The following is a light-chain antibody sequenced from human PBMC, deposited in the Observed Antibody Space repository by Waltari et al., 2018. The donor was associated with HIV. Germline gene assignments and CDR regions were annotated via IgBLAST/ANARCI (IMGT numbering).Light chain of an antibody. J-gene: IGLJ1*01. CDR2: GIS. Sequence: QSALTQPASVSGSPGQSITISCTGTTSNLGGYNLVSWYQQHPGKAPNFLIYGISFRPSGVSNRFFGSKSATTASLTISGLQAEDEADYYCSSYTTSSPFVFGTGTTVTVL. V-gene: IGLV2-14*03. CDR3: SSYTTSSPFV. CDR1: TSNLGGYNL.